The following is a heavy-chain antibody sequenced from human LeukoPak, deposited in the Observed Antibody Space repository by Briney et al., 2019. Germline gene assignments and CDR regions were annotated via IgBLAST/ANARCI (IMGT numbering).Heavy chain of an antibody. CDR1: GFTFSDYY. Sequence: PGGSLRLSCAASGFTFSDYYMSCIRQAPGKGLEWVSHISSSRSYTNYADSVKGRFTISRDNAKNSLHLQMNSLRAEDTAVYYCARDCSSTSCYVFWEPGYGMDVWGQGTTVTVSS. V-gene: IGHV3-11*06. CDR3: ARDCSSTSCYVFWEPGYGMDV. CDR2: ISSSRSYT. D-gene: IGHD2-2*01. J-gene: IGHJ6*02.